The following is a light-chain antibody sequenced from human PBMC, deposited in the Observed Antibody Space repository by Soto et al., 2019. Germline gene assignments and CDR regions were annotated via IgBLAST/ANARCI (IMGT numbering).Light chain of an antibody. CDR1: QGISNY. Sequence: DIQMTQSPPSLSASVGDRVTITCRASQGISNYLAWYQQKPGKVPKLLIYAASTLQSGVPSRFSASGSGTYFTLTISSLQPEDVATCYCQKYNSVPFTFAPGTKVEIK. CDR3: QKYNSVPFT. CDR2: AAS. J-gene: IGKJ3*01. V-gene: IGKV1-27*01.